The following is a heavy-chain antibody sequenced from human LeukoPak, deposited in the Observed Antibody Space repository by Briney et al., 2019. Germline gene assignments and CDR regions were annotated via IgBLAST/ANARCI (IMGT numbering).Heavy chain of an antibody. CDR1: GGSISSGDYY. V-gene: IGHV4-30-4*08. CDR2: IYYSGST. CDR3: AGEVVLMVYANYYMDV. J-gene: IGHJ6*03. D-gene: IGHD2-8*01. Sequence: SETLSLTCTVSGGSISSGDYYWSWIRQPPGKGLEWMGYIYYSGSTYYNPSLKSRVTISVDTSKNQFSLKLSSVTAADTAVYYCAGEVVLMVYANYYMDVWGKGTTVTVSS.